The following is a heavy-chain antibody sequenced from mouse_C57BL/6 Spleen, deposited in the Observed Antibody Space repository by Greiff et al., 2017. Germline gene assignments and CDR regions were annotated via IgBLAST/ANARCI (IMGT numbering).Heavy chain of an antibody. Sequence: QVQLQQSGPELVKPGASVKISCKASGYSFTSYYIHWVKQRPGQGLEWIGWIYPGSGNTKYNEKFKGKATLTADTSSSTAYMQLSSLTSEDSAVYDCARSSGTHVPYWGQGTLVTVSA. CDR2: IYPGSGNT. V-gene: IGHV1-66*01. J-gene: IGHJ3*01. D-gene: IGHD4-1*01. CDR3: ARSSGTHVPY. CDR1: GYSFTSYY.